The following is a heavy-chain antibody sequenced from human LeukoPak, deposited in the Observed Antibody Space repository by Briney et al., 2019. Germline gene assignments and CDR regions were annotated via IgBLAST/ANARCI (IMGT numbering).Heavy chain of an antibody. Sequence: ASVKVSCKASGYTFTGYYMHWVRQATGQGLEWMGWMNPNSGNTGYAQKFQGRVTMTTDTSTSTAYMELRSLRSDDTAVYYCARGDYGGSGDYWGQGTLVTVSS. CDR2: MNPNSGNT. CDR3: ARGDYGGSGDY. CDR1: GYTFTGYY. J-gene: IGHJ4*02. V-gene: IGHV1-8*02. D-gene: IGHD4-23*01.